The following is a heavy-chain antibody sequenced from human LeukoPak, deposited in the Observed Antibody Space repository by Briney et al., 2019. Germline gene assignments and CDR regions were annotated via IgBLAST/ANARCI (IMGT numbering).Heavy chain of an antibody. CDR3: ARGLAPPVGAGDY. D-gene: IGHD1-26*01. CDR1: GFTFSSYG. Sequence: GGSLRLSCAASGFTFSSYGMSWVRQAPGKGLEWVANIKQDGSEKYYVDSVKGRFTISRDNAKNSLYLQMNSLRAEDTAVYYCARGLAPPVGAGDYWGQGTLVTVSS. J-gene: IGHJ4*02. CDR2: IKQDGSEK. V-gene: IGHV3-7*01.